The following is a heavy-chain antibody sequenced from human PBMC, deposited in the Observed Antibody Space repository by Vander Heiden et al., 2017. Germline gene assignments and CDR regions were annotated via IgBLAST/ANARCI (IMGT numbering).Heavy chain of an antibody. Sequence: QVQLPQWGAGLFKPSATLSLTCAVYGGSFSVYYWSWSRQPPGKGLGWIGEINHRGSTNYNPSLKSRVTISVDTSKSQFSLKLSSVTAADTAVYYCARGGEKQQLVYLDYWGQGTLVTVSS. D-gene: IGHD6-13*01. V-gene: IGHV4-34*01. CDR3: ARGGEKQQLVYLDY. CDR2: INHRGST. CDR1: GGSFSVYY. J-gene: IGHJ4*02.